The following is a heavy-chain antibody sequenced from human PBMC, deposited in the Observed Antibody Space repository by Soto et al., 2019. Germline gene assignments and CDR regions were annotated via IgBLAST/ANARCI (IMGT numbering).Heavy chain of an antibody. D-gene: IGHD6-19*01. CDR3: AKGGYSSGWYESFDY. CDR2: ISGSGGST. CDR1: GFTFSSYA. J-gene: IGHJ4*02. Sequence: PGGSLRLSCAASGFTFSSYAMSWVRQAPGKGLEWVSAISGSGGSTYYADSVKGRFTISRDNSKNTLYLQMNSLRAEDTAVYYCAKGGYSSGWYESFDYWGQGTLVTVSS. V-gene: IGHV3-23*01.